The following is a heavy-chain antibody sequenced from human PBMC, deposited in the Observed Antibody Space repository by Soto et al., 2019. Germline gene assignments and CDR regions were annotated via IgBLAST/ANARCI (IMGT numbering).Heavy chain of an antibody. CDR2: ISAYNGNT. J-gene: IGHJ6*02. V-gene: IGHV1-18*04. Sequence: SVKVSCKASAYTLTSYGTSWVRQAPGQGLEWMGWISAYNGNTNYAQKLQGRVTMTTDTSTSTAYMELRSLRSDDTAVHYCARGADYDSSGYYYYYYGMDVWGQGTTVTASS. D-gene: IGHD3-22*01. CDR3: ARGADYDSSGYYYYYYGMDV. CDR1: AYTLTSYG.